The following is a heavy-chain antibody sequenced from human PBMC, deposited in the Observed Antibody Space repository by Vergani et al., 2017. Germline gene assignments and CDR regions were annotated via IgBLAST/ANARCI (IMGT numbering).Heavy chain of an antibody. CDR1: GFTFSSYA. Sequence: EVQLLESGGGLVQPGGSLRLSCAASGFTFSSYAMSWVRQAPGKGLEWVSAISGSGGSTYYADSVKGRFTISRDNSKNTLYLQMNSLRAEDTAVYYCAKDRGVVPAAYKGPTEYFQHWGQGTLVTVSS. CDR3: AKDRGVVPAAYKGPTEYFQH. J-gene: IGHJ1*01. CDR2: ISGSGGST. D-gene: IGHD2-2*01. V-gene: IGHV3-23*01.